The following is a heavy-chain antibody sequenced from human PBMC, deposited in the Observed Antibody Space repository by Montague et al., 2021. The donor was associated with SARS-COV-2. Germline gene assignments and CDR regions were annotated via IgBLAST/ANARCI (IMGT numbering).Heavy chain of an antibody. J-gene: IGHJ6*02. Sequence: SLRLSCAASGFTVSRNYMGWVRQAPGKGLEWVSVIFGGGSTKYADSVKGRFTISRDISQNTLYLQMNSLRAEDLAVYYCAKGGTSYFYGMDVWGQGTTVAVSS. CDR1: GFTVSRNY. CDR3: AKGGTSYFYGMDV. CDR2: IFGGGST. D-gene: IGHD1-26*01. V-gene: IGHV3-66*01.